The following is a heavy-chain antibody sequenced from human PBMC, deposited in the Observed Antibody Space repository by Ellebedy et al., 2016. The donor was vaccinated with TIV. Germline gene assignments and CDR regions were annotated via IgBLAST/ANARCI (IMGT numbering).Heavy chain of an antibody. D-gene: IGHD3-10*01. CDR1: GGSFSGYY. Sequence: SETLSLTCAVYGGSFSGYYWSWIRQPPGKGLEWIGEINHSGSTNYNPSLKSRVTVSVDTSKNQFPLKLSSVTAADTAVYYCARVSGSGSFYYYYYGMDVWGQGTTVTVSS. V-gene: IGHV4-34*01. CDR2: INHSGST. J-gene: IGHJ6*02. CDR3: ARVSGSGSFYYYYYGMDV.